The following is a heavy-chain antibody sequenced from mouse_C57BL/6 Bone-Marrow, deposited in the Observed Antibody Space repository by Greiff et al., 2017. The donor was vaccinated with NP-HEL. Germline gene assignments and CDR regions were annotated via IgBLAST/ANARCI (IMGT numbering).Heavy chain of an antibody. Sequence: EVQLQQSGAELVRPGASVKLSCTASGFNIKDDYMHWVKQRPEQGLEWIGWIDPENGDTEYASKFQGKATITADTSSNTAYLQLSSLTSEDTAVYYCTTRTTVVGYYAMDYWGQGTSVTVSS. D-gene: IGHD1-1*01. CDR2: IDPENGDT. CDR3: TTRTTVVGYYAMDY. CDR1: GFNIKDDY. J-gene: IGHJ4*01. V-gene: IGHV14-4*01.